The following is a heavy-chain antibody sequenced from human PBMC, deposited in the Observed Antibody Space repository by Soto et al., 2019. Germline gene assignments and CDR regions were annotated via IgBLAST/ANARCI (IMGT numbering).Heavy chain of an antibody. D-gene: IGHD3-3*01. Sequence: SETLSLTCTVSGGSISDTTYYWGWIRQPPGKGLEWIGCIYNSGSTYYNPSLKSRVTISVDTSKNQFSLKLTSVTTADTAVYYCARQGGPYYDFWSRSDSWGQGTLVTVSS. J-gene: IGHJ4*02. CDR1: GGSISDTTYY. CDR2: IYNSGST. CDR3: ARQGGPYYDFWSRSDS. V-gene: IGHV4-39*01.